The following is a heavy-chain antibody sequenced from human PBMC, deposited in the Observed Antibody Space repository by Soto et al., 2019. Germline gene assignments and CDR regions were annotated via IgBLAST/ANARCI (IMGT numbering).Heavy chain of an antibody. CDR2: ISSGGSYI. J-gene: IGHJ5*02. CDR1: FTFSMYS. D-gene: IGHD1-26*01. V-gene: IGHV3-21*01. Sequence: VQVVESGGGLVQPGGSLRLSCSFTFSMYSMSWVRQAPGKGLEWVASISSGGSYIKYVDSVKGRFTISRDNAKNSDSLQMNSLRVDDTAVYFCTRDQGGSYDSWFDPWGQGTLVTVSS. CDR3: TRDQGGSYDSWFDP.